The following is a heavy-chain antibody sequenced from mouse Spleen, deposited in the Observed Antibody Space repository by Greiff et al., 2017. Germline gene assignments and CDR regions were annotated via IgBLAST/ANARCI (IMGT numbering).Heavy chain of an antibody. CDR1: GYTFTSYW. Sequence: QVQLQQPGAELVRPGASVKLSCKASGYTFTSYWINWVKQRPGQGLEWIGNIYPSDSYTNYNQKFKDKATLTVDKSSSTAYMQLSSPTSEDSAVYYCTRSGRARATFAYWGQGTLVTVSA. V-gene: IGHV1-69*02. D-gene: IGHD3-1*01. J-gene: IGHJ3*01. CDR3: TRSGRARATFAY. CDR2: IYPSDSYT.